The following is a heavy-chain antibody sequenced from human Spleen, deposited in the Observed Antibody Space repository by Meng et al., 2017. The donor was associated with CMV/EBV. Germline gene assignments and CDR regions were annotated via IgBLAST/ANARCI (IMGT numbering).Heavy chain of an antibody. J-gene: IGHJ4*02. V-gene: IGHV4-38-2*02. CDR2: IYQSGTT. Sequence: SETLSLTCTVSGFSISSGYYWGWIRQPPGKGLEWIGSIYQSGTTYYNPSLKSRVTISVDTSKNQFPLRLTSVTAADTAVYFCTSASGYKIDYWGQGTVVTVSS. CDR1: GFSISSGYY. D-gene: IGHD6-13*01. CDR3: TSASGYKIDY.